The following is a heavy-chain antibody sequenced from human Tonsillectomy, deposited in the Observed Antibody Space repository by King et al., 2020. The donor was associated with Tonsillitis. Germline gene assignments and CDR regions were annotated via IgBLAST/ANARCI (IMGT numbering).Heavy chain of an antibody. CDR3: VRYSPGRWPRAFDI. V-gene: IGHV3-64D*09. CDR1: GFTFSSYA. Sequence: VQLVESGGDLVQPGGSLILSCSDSGFTFSSYAMQWVRQAPGKGLEYVSAISSNGGSTYYADSLKGRFTISRDNSKNKLYLQMSSLRAEDTAVYYCVRYSPGRWPRAFDIWGQGTMVTVSS. D-gene: IGHD5-24*01. CDR2: ISSNGGST. J-gene: IGHJ3*02.